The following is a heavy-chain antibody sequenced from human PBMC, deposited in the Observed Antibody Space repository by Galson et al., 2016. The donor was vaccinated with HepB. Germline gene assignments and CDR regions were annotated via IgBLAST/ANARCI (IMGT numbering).Heavy chain of an antibody. J-gene: IGHJ6*02. Sequence: SVKVSCKASGYTSSSYPIHWVRQAPGQGLEWMGIITPDNGNTVYAQKFQGRVTMTSDTSTSTVYMEVSSLRSEHTAVYYCARDKERWVQYNYYFGMDVWGQGTTVTVSS. CDR2: ITPDNGNT. CDR1: GYTSSSYP. V-gene: IGHV1-46*01. D-gene: IGHD5-24*01. CDR3: ARDKERWVQYNYYFGMDV.